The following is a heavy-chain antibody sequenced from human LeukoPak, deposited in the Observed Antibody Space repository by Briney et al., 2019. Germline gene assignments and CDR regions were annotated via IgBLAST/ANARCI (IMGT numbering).Heavy chain of an antibody. CDR3: ARSRITSPYFDY. D-gene: IGHD3-10*01. CDR2: IYYSGST. Sequence: SETLSLTCTVSGGSISSGDYYWSWIRQPPGKGLEWIGYIYYSGSTHYNPSLKSRVTISVDTSKNQFSLELSSVTAADTAVYYCARSRITSPYFDYWGQGTLVTVSS. CDR1: GGSISSGDYY. J-gene: IGHJ4*02. V-gene: IGHV4-30-4*01.